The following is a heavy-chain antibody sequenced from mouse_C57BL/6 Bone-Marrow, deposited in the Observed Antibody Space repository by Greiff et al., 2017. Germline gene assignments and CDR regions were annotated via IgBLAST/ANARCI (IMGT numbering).Heavy chain of an antibody. CDR3: ARDYYGSPYFDY. CDR1: GYTFTDYY. CDR2: INPNNGGT. Sequence: EVQLQQSGPELVKPGASVKISCTASGYTFTDYYMNWVKQSHGKSLEWIGDINPNNGGTSYNQKFKGKATLTVDKSSSTAYMELRSLTSEDSAVYYCARDYYGSPYFDYWGQGTTLTVSS. D-gene: IGHD1-1*01. V-gene: IGHV1-26*01. J-gene: IGHJ2*01.